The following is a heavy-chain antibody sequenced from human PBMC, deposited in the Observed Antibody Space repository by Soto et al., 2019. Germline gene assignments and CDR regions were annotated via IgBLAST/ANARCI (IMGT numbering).Heavy chain of an antibody. Sequence: EVQLVESGGGLVQPGGSLRLSCAASEFRFSSYWMHWVRQAPGKGLMWVSRINSDGSGTDYADSVKGRFTISRDNAKNTRYLQMNSLRVAETAVYYCARGWVNYGSGSYDVWGQGTTVTVSS. CDR1: EFRFSSYW. CDR3: ARGWVNYGSGSYDV. J-gene: IGHJ6*02. CDR2: INSDGSGT. D-gene: IGHD3-10*01. V-gene: IGHV3-74*01.